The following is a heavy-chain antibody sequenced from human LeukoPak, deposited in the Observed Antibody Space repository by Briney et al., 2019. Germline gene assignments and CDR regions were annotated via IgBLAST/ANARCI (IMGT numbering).Heavy chain of an antibody. CDR2: ITAGGSST. J-gene: IGHJ5*02. V-gene: IGHV3-23*01. CDR3: AKDRDSIRFDP. CDR1: GFTFSTYA. Sequence: GGSLRLSCAASGFTFSTYAMTWVRQAPGKGLEWVSGITAGGSSTYYADSVKGRFTISRDNSESTLYLQMNSLRAEDTAVYYCAKDRDSIRFDPWGQGTLVTVSS. D-gene: IGHD2-21*02.